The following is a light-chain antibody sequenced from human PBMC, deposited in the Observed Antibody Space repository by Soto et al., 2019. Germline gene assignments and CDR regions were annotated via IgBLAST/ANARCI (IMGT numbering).Light chain of an antibody. CDR1: KLGDKY. CDR3: QAWDSSTYV. V-gene: IGLV3-1*01. Sequence: SYELTQPPSVSVSPGQTASITCSGDKLGDKYACWYQQKPGQSPVLVIYQDSKRPSGIPERFSGSNSGNTATLTISGTQAMDEDDYYCQAWDSSTYVFGTGTKVTV. J-gene: IGLJ1*01. CDR2: QDS.